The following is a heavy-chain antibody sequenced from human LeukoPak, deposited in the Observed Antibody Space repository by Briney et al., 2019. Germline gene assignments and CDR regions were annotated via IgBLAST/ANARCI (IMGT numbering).Heavy chain of an antibody. CDR3: AATPYDSSGYYPYYYYGMDV. V-gene: IGHV1-69*01. CDR2: IIPIFGTA. D-gene: IGHD3-22*01. J-gene: IGHJ6*02. CDR1: GGTFSSYA. Sequence: SVTVSCTASGGTFSSYAISWVRQAPGQGLEWMGGIIPIFGTANYAQKFQGRVTITADESTSTAYMELSSLRSEDTAVYYCAATPYDSSGYYPYYYYGMDVWGQGTTVTVSS.